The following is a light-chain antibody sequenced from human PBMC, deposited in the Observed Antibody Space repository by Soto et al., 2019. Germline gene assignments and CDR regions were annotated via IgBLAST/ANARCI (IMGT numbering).Light chain of an antibody. J-gene: IGKJ2*01. Sequence: EVVLTQSPGTLSLSPGERATLSCRASQTVDSSYLAWYQQKPGQAPRLLIYRASSRAAGVPDRFSGSGSGTDFTLTISKLDPEDFAVYYCQQYDTSPPLYTFGQGTKREIK. V-gene: IGKV3-20*01. CDR1: QTVDSSY. CDR3: QQYDTSPPLYT. CDR2: RAS.